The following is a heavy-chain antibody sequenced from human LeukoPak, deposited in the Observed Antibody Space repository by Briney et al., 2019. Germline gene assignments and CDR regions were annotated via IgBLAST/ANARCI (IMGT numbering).Heavy chain of an antibody. J-gene: IGHJ5*02. CDR3: ARGTGSSWFDP. CDR2: INPNNGGT. D-gene: IGHD6-13*01. Sequence: ASVKVSCKASGYTFTAYYMHWVRQAPGQGLEWMGWINPNNGGTKCAQKFQGRVTMTRDTPISTASMELSSLTSDDTAVYYCARGTGSSWFDPWGQGTLVTVSS. V-gene: IGHV1-2*02. CDR1: GYTFTAYY.